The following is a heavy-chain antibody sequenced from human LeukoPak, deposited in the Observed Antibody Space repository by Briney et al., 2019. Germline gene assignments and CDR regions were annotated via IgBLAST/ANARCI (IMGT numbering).Heavy chain of an antibody. CDR1: GFTFSSYA. J-gene: IGHJ4*02. CDR2: ISYDGSNK. CDR3: SRDGAEGYCSGGSCYSLYY. D-gene: IGHD2-15*01. V-gene: IGHV3-30-3*01. Sequence: TGRPLRLSCAASGFTFSSYAMHWVRQAPDKRLWRGAVISYDGSNKYYADSVKGRFTISRDNSKNTLYLQMNSLRAEDTAVYYCSRDGAEGYCSGGSCYSLYYWGQGTLVTVSS.